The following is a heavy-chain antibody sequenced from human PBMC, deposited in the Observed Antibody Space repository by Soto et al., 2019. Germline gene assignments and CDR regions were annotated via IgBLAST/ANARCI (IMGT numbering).Heavy chain of an antibody. CDR2: IYYRGST. CDR1: GGSISSGGYY. J-gene: IGHJ2*01. D-gene: IGHD2-15*01. V-gene: IGHV4-31*03. Sequence: QVQLQESGPGLVKPSQTLSLTCTVSGGSISSGGYYWIWIRQHPGKGLEWIGYIYYRGSTYYNPSLKSRVTISVDTSKNQFSLKLSSVTAADTAVYYCARGEEIVVVVAPVARWGRGTLVTVSS. CDR3: ARGEEIVVVVAPVAR.